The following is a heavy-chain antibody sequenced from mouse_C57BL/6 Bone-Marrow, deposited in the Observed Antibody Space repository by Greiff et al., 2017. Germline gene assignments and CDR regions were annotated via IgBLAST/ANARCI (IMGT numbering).Heavy chain of an antibody. D-gene: IGHD2-4*01. J-gene: IGHJ4*01. CDR1: GYTFTNYW. CDR3: ARVDYDAGYDMDY. V-gene: IGHV1-63*01. Sequence: VQLQQSGAELVRPGTSVKMSCKASGYTFTNYWIGWAKQRPGHGLEWIGDIYPGGGYTNYNEKFKGKATLTADKSSSTAYMQFSSLTSEDYAISDCARVDYDAGYDMDYWGQGTSVTVSS. CDR2: IYPGGGYT.